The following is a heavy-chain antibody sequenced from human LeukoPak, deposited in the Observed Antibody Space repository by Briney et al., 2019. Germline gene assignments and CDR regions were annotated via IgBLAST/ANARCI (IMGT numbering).Heavy chain of an antibody. Sequence: GGSLRLSCAASGFNFDTYGMSWVRQAPGKGLEWVSDISGGATSTHYADSVKGRFTISRDNAKNSLFLQMSSLRAEDTAVYYCARDAMVRGVLIDYWGQGTLVTVSS. CDR3: ARDAMVRGVLIDY. V-gene: IGHV3-23*01. J-gene: IGHJ4*02. CDR2: ISGGATST. D-gene: IGHD3-10*01. CDR1: GFNFDTYG.